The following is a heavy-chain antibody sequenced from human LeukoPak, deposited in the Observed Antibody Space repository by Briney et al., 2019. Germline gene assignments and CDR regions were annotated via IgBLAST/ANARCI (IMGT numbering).Heavy chain of an antibody. CDR3: ARSDSGDVGY. J-gene: IGHJ4*02. Sequence: GGSLRLSCAASGFSFSNYWMHWVRQTPGEGLVWVSRINTDGTSTSYADSVKGRFTISRDNAKNTLYLQVNRLRAEDTALYFCARSDSGDVGYWGQGTLVTVSS. D-gene: IGHD3-10*01. CDR2: INTDGTST. CDR1: GFSFSNYW. V-gene: IGHV3-74*01.